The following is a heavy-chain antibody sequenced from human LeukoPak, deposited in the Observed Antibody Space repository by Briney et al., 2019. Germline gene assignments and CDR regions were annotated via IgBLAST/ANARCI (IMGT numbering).Heavy chain of an antibody. Sequence: GGSLRLSCAASGFTFSRNSMNWVRQAPGKGLEWVSSISSSSSYIYYADSVKGRFTISRDISKNTLYLQMNSLRAEDTAPYYCARAGAPMVTGCYFDYWGRGTLVTVSS. CDR2: ISSSSSYI. D-gene: IGHD3-10*01. CDR1: GFTFSRNS. V-gene: IGHV3-21*01. J-gene: IGHJ4*02. CDR3: ARAGAPMVTGCYFDY.